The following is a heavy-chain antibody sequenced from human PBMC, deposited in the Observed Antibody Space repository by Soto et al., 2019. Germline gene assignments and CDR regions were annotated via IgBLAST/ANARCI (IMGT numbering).Heavy chain of an antibody. D-gene: IGHD2-2*01. V-gene: IGHV4-59*01. CDR3: ARVPIVVVPAAPNYYYYGMDV. J-gene: IGHJ6*02. CDR2: IYYSGST. CDR1: GGSISSYY. Sequence: SETLSLTCTVSGGSISSYYWSWIRQPPGKGLEWIGYIYYSGSTNYNPSLKSRVTISVDTSKNQFSLKLSSVTAADTAVYYCARVPIVVVPAAPNYYYYGMDVWGQGTTVTSP.